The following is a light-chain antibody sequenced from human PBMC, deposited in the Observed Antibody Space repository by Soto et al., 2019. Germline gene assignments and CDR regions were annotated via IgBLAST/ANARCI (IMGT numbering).Light chain of an antibody. CDR1: QSVSSN. Sequence: EIVMTQSPATLSVSPGERATLSCRASQSVSSNLAWYQQKPGQAPRLLIDGASTRDTGIPARISGSGSGTEFTLTISSLQSEDFAIYYCQQYNNWSWTFGQGTKVEIK. J-gene: IGKJ1*01. CDR2: GAS. CDR3: QQYNNWSWT. V-gene: IGKV3-15*01.